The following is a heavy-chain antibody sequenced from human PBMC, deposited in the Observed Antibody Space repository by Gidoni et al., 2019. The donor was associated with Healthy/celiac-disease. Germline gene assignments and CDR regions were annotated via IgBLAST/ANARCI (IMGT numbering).Heavy chain of an antibody. Sequence: EVQLVESGGGLVKPGGSLRLSCAASGFTFSSYSMNWVRQAPGKGLEWVSSISSSSYIYYADSVKGRFTISRDNAKNSLYLQMNSLRAEDTAVYYCARVKDIVVVVAASAYGMDVWGQGTTVTVSS. D-gene: IGHD2-15*01. V-gene: IGHV3-21*01. CDR3: ARVKDIVVVVAASAYGMDV. CDR1: GFTFSSYS. J-gene: IGHJ6*02. CDR2: ISSSSYI.